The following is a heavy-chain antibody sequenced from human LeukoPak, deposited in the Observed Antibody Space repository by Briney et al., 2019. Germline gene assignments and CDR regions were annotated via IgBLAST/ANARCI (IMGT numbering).Heavy chain of an antibody. J-gene: IGHJ6*04. CDR3: ARDRVTMVRGVIISLLDV. V-gene: IGHV4-59*12. CDR2: IYYSGST. CDR1: GGSFSSYF. D-gene: IGHD3-10*01. Sequence: SETLSLTCTVSGGSFSSYFWSWIRQPPGKGLEWIGYIYYSGSTHYNSSLKSRVTISLDTSRNQFSLKLSSVTAADTAVYYCARDRVTMVRGVIISLLDVWGKGTTVTISS.